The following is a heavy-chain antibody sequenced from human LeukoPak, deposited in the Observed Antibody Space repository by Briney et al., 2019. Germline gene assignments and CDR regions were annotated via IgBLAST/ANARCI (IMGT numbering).Heavy chain of an antibody. D-gene: IGHD3-22*01. J-gene: IGHJ6*03. CDR2: IYYTWNT. V-gene: IGHV4-59*08. CDR1: GTSMNNYW. CDR3: ARRAYYYDTSNPAYYYYLDV. Sequence: SETLSLTCNVSGTSMNNYWWSWIGQPPGTGRDWIGKIYYTWNTNYNPSLKSRASISVDTSKSQFSLTPRSVSAEHTAVYYCARRAYYYDTSNPAYYYYLDVWGKGTTVTVSS.